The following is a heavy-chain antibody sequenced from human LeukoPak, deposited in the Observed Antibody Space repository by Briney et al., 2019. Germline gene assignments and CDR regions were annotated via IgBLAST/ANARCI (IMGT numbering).Heavy chain of an antibody. J-gene: IGHJ3*02. V-gene: IGHV4-30-4*01. CDR1: GGTISSGDYY. CDR2: IYYSGTA. CDR3: VRDIGYWSGGDCYSYDAFDI. D-gene: IGHD2-15*01. Sequence: PSESLSLTCSASGGTISSGDYYWIWIRQAPGKDLVGIGYIYYSGTADSNPFLNSRTIMSVDTSKNHFSLRLTSVTAADTAVYYCVRDIGYWSGGDCYSYDAFDIWGEGTKVTVSS.